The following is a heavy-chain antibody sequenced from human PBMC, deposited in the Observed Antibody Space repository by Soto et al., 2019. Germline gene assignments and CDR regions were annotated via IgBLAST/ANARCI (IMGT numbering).Heavy chain of an antibody. J-gene: IGHJ3*02. CDR3: ARDTGYNTLHAFDI. CDR2: IYHSGIT. V-gene: IGHV4-30-2*01. Sequence: QLQLQESGSGLVKPSQTLSLTCAVSGGSISSGGYSWSWIRQPPGKGLEWIGYIYHSGITYYNPSLKSRVTISVDRSKNQFSLKLSSVTAADTAVYYCARDTGYNTLHAFDIWGQGTMVTVSS. CDR1: GGSISSGGYS. D-gene: IGHD6-25*01.